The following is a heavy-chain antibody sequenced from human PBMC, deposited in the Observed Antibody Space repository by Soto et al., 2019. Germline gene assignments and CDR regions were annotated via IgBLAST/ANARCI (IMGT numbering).Heavy chain of an antibody. J-gene: IGHJ6*02. CDR3: ARDWRRSFSQIGWFGELPYYYGMDV. CDR1: GGTFSSYT. Sequence: QVQLVQSGAEVKKPGSSVKVSCKASGGTFSSYTISWVRQAPGQGLEWMGRIIPILGIANYAQKFQGRVTXXADKSTSTAXMXRXSXXSEDTAVYYCARDWRRSFSQIGWFGELPYYYGMDVWGQGTTVTVSS. D-gene: IGHD3-10*01. V-gene: IGHV1-69*08. CDR2: IIPILGIA.